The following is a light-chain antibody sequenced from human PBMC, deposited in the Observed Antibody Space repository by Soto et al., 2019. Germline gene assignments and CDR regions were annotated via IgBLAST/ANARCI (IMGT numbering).Light chain of an antibody. CDR3: QQGTDWPTGT. CDR1: HSGITT. CDR2: ADX. Sequence: EIVMTQSPATLTLSQGERATLFXRVGHSGITTLAWYQQKAGQXTRIIXXADXNRATGFLERFRGSGSGRDFTLTISSLEPEYFALYYCQQGTDWPTGTFGQGTKVDI. V-gene: IGKV3-11*02. J-gene: IGKJ1*01.